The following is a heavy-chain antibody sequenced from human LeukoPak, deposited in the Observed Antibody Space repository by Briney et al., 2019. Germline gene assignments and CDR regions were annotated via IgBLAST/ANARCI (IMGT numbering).Heavy chain of an antibody. Sequence: ASVKVSCKTSGYTFTDYGISWVRQAPGQGLEWMGWISVYNVNTNYAQKFQGRVAMTRDTSTNTVYMELTSLTSDDTAVYFCARDEIFGVGTHFDYWGQGTLVIVSS. CDR1: GYTFTDYG. V-gene: IGHV1-18*01. D-gene: IGHD3-3*01. J-gene: IGHJ4*02. CDR3: ARDEIFGVGTHFDY. CDR2: ISVYNVNT.